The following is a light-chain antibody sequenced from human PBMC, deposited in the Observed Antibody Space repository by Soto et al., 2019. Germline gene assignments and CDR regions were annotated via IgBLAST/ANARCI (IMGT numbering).Light chain of an antibody. Sequence: EIVLTQSPGALSMSPGERATLSCRASQSVRSSYLAWYQQNPGQAPRLLIYGASSRATGISDRFSGSGSGTDFTLPISRLEPEDFAVYYCQQYGSSPWTFGQGTKVEIK. J-gene: IGKJ1*01. CDR1: QSVRSSY. V-gene: IGKV3-20*01. CDR3: QQYGSSPWT. CDR2: GAS.